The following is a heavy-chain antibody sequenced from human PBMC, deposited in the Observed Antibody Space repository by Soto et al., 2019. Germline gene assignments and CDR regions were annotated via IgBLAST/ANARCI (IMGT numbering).Heavy chain of an antibody. D-gene: IGHD3-22*01. CDR1: GYTFTHYH. J-gene: IGHJ1*01. CDR3: AREAINRSGYSRYFQH. CDR2: INPSGGST. V-gene: IGHV1-46*01. Sequence: ASVKVSCKASGYTFTHYHVYWVRQAPGRGLEWLGMINPSGGSTTYAQNLQGRVTMTRDTSTNTVYMELSSLRSEDTAVYYCAREAINRSGYSRYFQHWGQGTLVTVS.